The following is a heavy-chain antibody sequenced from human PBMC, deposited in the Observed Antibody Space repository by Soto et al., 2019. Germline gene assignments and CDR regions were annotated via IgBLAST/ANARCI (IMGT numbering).Heavy chain of an antibody. CDR1: GYTFTSYG. D-gene: IGHD6-6*01. CDR2: ISTYNGNT. J-gene: IGHJ4*02. V-gene: IGHV1-18*03. CDR3: ARDPQYSTSSQVFEY. Sequence: QVQLVQSGAEVKKPGASVKVSCKASGYTFTSYGISWVRQAPGQGLEWVGRISTYNGNTKYAQKVQGRVTMTTDTSTSTAYMELRSLGSDDMAVYYCARDPQYSTSSQVFEYWGQGTLVTVSS.